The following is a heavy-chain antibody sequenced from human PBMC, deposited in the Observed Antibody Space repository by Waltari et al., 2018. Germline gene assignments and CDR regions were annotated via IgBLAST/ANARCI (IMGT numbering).Heavy chain of an antibody. V-gene: IGHV3-53*01. J-gene: IGHJ4*02. CDR3: ARAQERIAAAGSMGD. CDR2: IYSGGST. D-gene: IGHD6-13*01. Sequence: EVQLVESGGGLIQPGGSLRLYCAASGFTVSSNYMSWVRPAPGKGLEWVSVIYSGGSTYYADSVKGRFTISRDNSKNTLYLQMNSLRAEDTAVYYCARAQERIAAAGSMGDWGQGTLVTVSS. CDR1: GFTVSSNY.